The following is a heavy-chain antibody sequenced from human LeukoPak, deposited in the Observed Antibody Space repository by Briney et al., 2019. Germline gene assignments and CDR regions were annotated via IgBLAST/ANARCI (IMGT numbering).Heavy chain of an antibody. V-gene: IGHV1-46*01. D-gene: IGHD6-19*01. J-gene: IGHJ4*02. CDR1: GYTFTSYY. CDR3: ARDYVGEQWLVLTGTAFSRGNYYFDY. CDR2: INPSGGST. Sequence: ASVKVSCKASGYTFTSYYMHWVRQAPGQGLEWTGIINPSGGSTSYAQKFQGRVTMTRDTSTSTVYMELSSLRSEDTAVYYCARDYVGEQWLVLTGTAFSRGNYYFDYWGQGTLVTVSS.